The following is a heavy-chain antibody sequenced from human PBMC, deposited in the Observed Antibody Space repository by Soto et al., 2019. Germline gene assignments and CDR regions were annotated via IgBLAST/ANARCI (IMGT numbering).Heavy chain of an antibody. V-gene: IGHV1-69*12. J-gene: IGHJ4*02. CDR3: ARDLGSGYDPGDY. CDR1: GGTFNSYV. Sequence: QVQLVQSGAEVKKPGSSVKVSCKASGGTFNSYVFNWVRQAPGQGLEWMGGIISIFGTPNYGQKFQGRVTITADESTSTVSMELSSLTSEDTAIYYCARDLGSGYDPGDYWGQGTLVTVSS. D-gene: IGHD5-12*01. CDR2: IISIFGTP.